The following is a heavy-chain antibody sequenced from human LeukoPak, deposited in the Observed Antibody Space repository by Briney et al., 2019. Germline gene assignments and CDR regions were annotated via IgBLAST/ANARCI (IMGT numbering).Heavy chain of an antibody. Sequence: TGGSLRLSCAASGFTFSSYGMHWVRQAPGKGLEWVAVIWYDGSNKYYADSVKGRFTISRDNSKNTLYQQMNSLRAEDTAVYYCARGEAGYPFDYWGQGTLVTVSS. CDR3: ARGEAGYPFDY. V-gene: IGHV3-33*01. CDR1: GFTFSSYG. D-gene: IGHD3-9*01. J-gene: IGHJ4*02. CDR2: IWYDGSNK.